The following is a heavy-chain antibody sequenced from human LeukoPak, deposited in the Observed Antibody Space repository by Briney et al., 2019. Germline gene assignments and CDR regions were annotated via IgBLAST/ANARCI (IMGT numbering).Heavy chain of an antibody. J-gene: IGHJ5*02. D-gene: IGHD3-22*01. V-gene: IGHV4-39*07. Sequence: SETLSLTCTVSGGSISSSSYYWGWIRQPPGKGLEWIGSIYYSGSTYYNPSLKSRVTMSVDTSKNQFSLKLSSVTAADTAVYYCARVLSSYDSGSQYNWFDPWGQGTLVTVSS. CDR1: GGSISSSSYY. CDR3: ARVLSSYDSGSQYNWFDP. CDR2: IYYSGST.